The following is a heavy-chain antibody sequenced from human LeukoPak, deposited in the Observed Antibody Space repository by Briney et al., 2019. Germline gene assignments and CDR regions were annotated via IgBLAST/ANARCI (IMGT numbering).Heavy chain of an antibody. CDR1: GYTFTNYY. D-gene: IGHD1/OR15-1a*01. Sequence: ASVKVSCKASGYTFTNYYMHWVRQAPGQGLEWMGIINPSGGSIRYAQKFQGRVTMTRDTSTSTVYMELSSLRSEDTAVYYCARSPISATGDLDSWGQGTLVTASS. J-gene: IGHJ4*02. CDR2: INPSGGSI. V-gene: IGHV1-46*01. CDR3: ARSPISATGDLDS.